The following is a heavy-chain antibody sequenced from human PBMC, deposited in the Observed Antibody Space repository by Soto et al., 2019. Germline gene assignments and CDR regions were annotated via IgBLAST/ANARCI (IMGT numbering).Heavy chain of an antibody. D-gene: IGHD6-19*01. CDR2: TYYRSKWYN. V-gene: IGHV6-1*01. CDR1: GDSVSTNSAA. J-gene: IGHJ5*02. CDR3: ARDVGSGWHIRFDP. Sequence: LSQTLSLTCVISGDSVSTNSAAWNWIRQSPSRNLEWLGRTYYRSKWYNDYAVSVKSRITVNPDTSKNQFSLQLNAVTPEDTSIFYCARDVGSGWHIRFDPWGQGTLVTVSS.